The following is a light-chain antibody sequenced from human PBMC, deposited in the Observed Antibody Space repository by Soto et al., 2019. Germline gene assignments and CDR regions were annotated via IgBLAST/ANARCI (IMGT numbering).Light chain of an antibody. CDR2: DVS. CDR1: SSDVGGYNY. J-gene: IGLJ2*01. CDR3: TSYTSSRTVV. Sequence: QSALTQPASVSGSPGQSITISCTGTSSDVGGYNYVSWYQQHPGKAPKLMIYDVSNRPSGVSDRFSGSKSGNTASLTISGLQAEDEAAYYCTSYTSSRTVVFGGGTQLTVL. V-gene: IGLV2-14*01.